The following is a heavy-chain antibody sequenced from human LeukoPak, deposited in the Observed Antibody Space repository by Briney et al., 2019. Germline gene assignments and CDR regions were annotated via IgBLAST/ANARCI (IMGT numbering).Heavy chain of an antibody. D-gene: IGHD3-10*01. J-gene: IGHJ1*01. V-gene: IGHV3-74*01. CDR1: GFTFSSAW. Sequence: PGGSLRLSCAASGFTFSSAWIHWVRQAPGKGLVWVSHIKGDGSGTIYADSVKGRFTISGDNAKNTVYLQMNSLRAEDTAVYYCAKPHANFFYGSGSFCFQHWGQGTLVTVSS. CDR3: AKPHANFFYGSGSFCFQH. CDR2: IKGDGSGT.